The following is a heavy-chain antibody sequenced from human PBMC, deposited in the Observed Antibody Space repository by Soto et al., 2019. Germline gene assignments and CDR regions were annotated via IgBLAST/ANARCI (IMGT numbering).Heavy chain of an antibody. V-gene: IGHV1-69*12. D-gene: IGHD2-8*01. J-gene: IGHJ4*02. CDR1: GGIFSSYA. Sequence: QVQLVQSGAEVKKPGSSVKVSCKASGGIFSSYAISWVRQAPGQGLEWMGGIIPIFGTANYAQKFQGRVTITADESTSTAYMELSSLRSEDTAVYYCAREIPGGYCTNGVCAPPYWGQGTLVTVSS. CDR3: AREIPGGYCTNGVCAPPY. CDR2: IIPIFGTA.